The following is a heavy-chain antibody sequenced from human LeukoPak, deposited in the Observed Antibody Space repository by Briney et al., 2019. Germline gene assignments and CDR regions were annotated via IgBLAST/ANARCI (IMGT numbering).Heavy chain of an antibody. CDR3: AREVASNYYGSSDEGSENWFDP. CDR1: GDGPSSNTAG. CDR2: IYDRSKWYK. D-gene: IGHD3-22*01. Sequence: SQTLSLTCAISGDGPSSNTAGWNWIRQSASRGLEWVASIYDRSKWYKDYAVSVKSRITNNPDTSKNQFSLQLNSVTPEYTAVYYVAREVASNYYGSSDEGSENWFDPWGQGTLVTVSS. V-gene: IGHV6-1*01. J-gene: IGHJ5*02.